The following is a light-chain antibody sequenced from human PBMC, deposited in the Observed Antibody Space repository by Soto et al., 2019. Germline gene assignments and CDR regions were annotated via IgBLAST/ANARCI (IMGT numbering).Light chain of an antibody. J-gene: IGKJ5*01. CDR1: QDVGRW. CDR2: AAS. V-gene: IGKV1-12*01. Sequence: DIQMTQSPSTVSAYVGDSVTITCRSSQDVGRWLSWYQQKPGKAPKILIFAASSLQSGVPSRFSGSGSGTDFTLTITSLQSEDFATYYCQHAKSFPVTFGQGTRLEIK. CDR3: QHAKSFPVT.